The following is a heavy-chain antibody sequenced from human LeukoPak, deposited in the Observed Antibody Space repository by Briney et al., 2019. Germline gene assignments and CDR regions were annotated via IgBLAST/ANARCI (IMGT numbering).Heavy chain of an antibody. Sequence: GGSLRLSCAVSGFTFSKAWMSWVRQTPGKGLEWVGRILSNIDGGTTDYAAPVKGRFTISRDDSKSTLYLQMNSLTTEDTAVYYCTRGAGSTAVAGDITYYYPMDVWGQGTTVTVSS. J-gene: IGHJ6*02. CDR3: TRGAGSTAVAGDITYYYPMDV. CDR2: ILSNIDGGTT. D-gene: IGHD3-16*01. CDR1: GFTFSKAW. V-gene: IGHV3-15*01.